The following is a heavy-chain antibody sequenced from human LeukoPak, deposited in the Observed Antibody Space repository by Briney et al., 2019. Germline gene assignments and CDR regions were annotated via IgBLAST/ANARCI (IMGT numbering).Heavy chain of an antibody. Sequence: ASVKVSCKASGYTFTGYYMHWVRQAPGQGHEWMGRINPDSGGTNYPQKFQGRVTMTRDTSISTAYMELTRLKYGDTAVYYCARDMGAHDAFDIWGQGTMVTVSS. CDR1: GYTFTGYY. V-gene: IGHV1-2*06. CDR2: INPDSGGT. D-gene: IGHD1-26*01. CDR3: ARDMGAHDAFDI. J-gene: IGHJ3*02.